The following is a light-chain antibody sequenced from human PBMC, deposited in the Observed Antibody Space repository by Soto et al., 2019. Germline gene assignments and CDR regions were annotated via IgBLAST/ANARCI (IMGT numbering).Light chain of an antibody. CDR3: QQRINWPLT. CDR2: DVS. J-gene: IGKJ4*01. V-gene: IGKV3-11*01. CDR1: QSVTTF. Sequence: EIVLTQSPVTLSLSPGERATLSCRASQSVTTFLAWYQQKPGQAPRLLIYDVSNRATGIPARFSGCGSGTDFTLTISSLEPEDFAVYYCQQRINWPLTFGGGTKVEIK.